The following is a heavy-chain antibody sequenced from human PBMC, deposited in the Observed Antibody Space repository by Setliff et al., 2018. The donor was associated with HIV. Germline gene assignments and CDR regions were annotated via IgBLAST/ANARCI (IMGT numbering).Heavy chain of an antibody. V-gene: IGHV3-9*01. CDR2: INWNSGTI. CDR1: GFTFDDYA. Sequence: PGGSLRLSCAASGFTFDDYAMHWGRQAPGKGLEWVSGINWNSGTIAYADFVKGRFTISRDNTKNFVFLGMTNLRPEDTALYFCAKDYGDGHNWGAFDISGQGTMVTVSS. D-gene: IGHD1-1*01. CDR3: AKDYGDGHNWGAFDI. J-gene: IGHJ3*02.